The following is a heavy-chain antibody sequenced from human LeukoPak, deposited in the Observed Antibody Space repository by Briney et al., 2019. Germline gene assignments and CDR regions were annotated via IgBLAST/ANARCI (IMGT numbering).Heavy chain of an antibody. D-gene: IGHD5-24*01. CDR3: ARDRGGGRDGYNPLDAFDI. V-gene: IGHV1-18*01. CDR2: ISAYNGNT. CDR1: GYTFTSYG. J-gene: IGHJ3*02. Sequence: GASVKVSCKASGYTFTSYGISWVRQAPGQGLEWMGWISAYNGNTNYAQKLQGRVTMTTDTSTSTAYMELRSLRSDDTAVYYCARDRGGGRDGYNPLDAFDIWGQGTMVTVSS.